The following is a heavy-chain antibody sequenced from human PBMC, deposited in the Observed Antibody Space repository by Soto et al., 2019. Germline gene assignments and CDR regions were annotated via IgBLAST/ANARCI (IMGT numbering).Heavy chain of an antibody. V-gene: IGHV3-74*01. J-gene: IGHJ5*01. CDR1: GFTFSSSW. CDR3: ARADPEFGC. CDR2: INSDGTTT. Sequence: PGGSLRLSCAASGFTFSSSWMHWARQAPGKGLVWVSRINSDGTTTSYADSVKGRFTISRDNAKNTLYLQMSSLRADDTAVYYCARADPEFGCWGQGTLVTVSS.